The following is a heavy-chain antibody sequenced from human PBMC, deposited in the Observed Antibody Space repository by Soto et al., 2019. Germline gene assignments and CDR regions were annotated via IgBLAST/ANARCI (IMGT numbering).Heavy chain of an antibody. CDR2: IIPIFGTA. Sequence: GASVKVSCKASGGTFSSYAISWVRQAPGQGLEWMGGIIPIFGTANYAQKFQGRVTITADESTSTAYMELSSLRSEDTAVYYCARERGVFGYDFPREEYYFDYWGQGTLVTVSS. J-gene: IGHJ4*02. CDR3: ARERGVFGYDFPREEYYFDY. D-gene: IGHD3-3*01. CDR1: GGTFSSYA. V-gene: IGHV1-69*13.